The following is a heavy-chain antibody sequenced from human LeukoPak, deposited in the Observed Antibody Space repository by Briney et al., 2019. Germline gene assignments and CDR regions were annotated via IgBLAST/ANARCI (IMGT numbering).Heavy chain of an antibody. D-gene: IGHD4-23*01. Sequence: PGGSLRLSCAASGFTFSSYAMGWVRQAPGKGLEWVSAISGSGGSTYYADSVKGRFTISRDNSKNTLYLQMNSLRAEDTAVYYCAKDTVVTPEASDYWGQGTLVTVSS. CDR1: GFTFSSYA. V-gene: IGHV3-23*01. CDR2: ISGSGGST. J-gene: IGHJ4*02. CDR3: AKDTVVTPEASDY.